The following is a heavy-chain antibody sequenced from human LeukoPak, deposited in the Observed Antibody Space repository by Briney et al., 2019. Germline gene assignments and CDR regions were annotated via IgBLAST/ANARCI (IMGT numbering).Heavy chain of an antibody. CDR3: ASPLIAVAGTGY. CDR1: GYTFTGYY. V-gene: IGHV1-2*02. Sequence: GASVKVFYKASGYTFTGYYMHWVRQAPGQGLEWMGWINPNSGGTNYAQKFQGRVTMTRDTSISTAYMELSRLRSDDTAVYCCASPLIAVAGTGYWGQGTLVTVSS. J-gene: IGHJ4*02. CDR2: INPNSGGT. D-gene: IGHD6-19*01.